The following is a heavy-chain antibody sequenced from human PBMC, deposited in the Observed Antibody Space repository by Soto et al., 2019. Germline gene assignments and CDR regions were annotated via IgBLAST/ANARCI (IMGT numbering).Heavy chain of an antibody. CDR3: ASQRVLPAQYYFDY. D-gene: IGHD6-13*01. J-gene: IGHJ4*02. Sequence: SETLSLTCTVSGDSVSSGSYFWTWLRQPPGKGLEWIGHVIPGGSTSYNPSLKSRVTLSIDTSENQFSLKLNSMTAADKAVYYFASQRVLPAQYYFDYWGQGTLVTVSS. CDR2: VIPGGST. V-gene: IGHV4-61*01. CDR1: GDSVSSGSYF.